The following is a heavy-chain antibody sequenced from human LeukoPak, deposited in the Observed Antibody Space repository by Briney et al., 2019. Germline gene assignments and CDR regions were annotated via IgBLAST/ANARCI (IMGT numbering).Heavy chain of an antibody. Sequence: ASVKVSCKASGYTFTSYGISWVRQAPGQGLEWMGWISAYNGNTNFAQKLQGRVTMTTDTSTSTAYMDLRSLRSDDTAVYYCARDQASTNTQVRFCLDWGQGTLVTVSS. J-gene: IGHJ4*02. V-gene: IGHV1-18*01. CDR1: GYTFTSYG. D-gene: IGHD3-9*01. CDR2: ISAYNGNT. CDR3: ARDQASTNTQVRFCLD.